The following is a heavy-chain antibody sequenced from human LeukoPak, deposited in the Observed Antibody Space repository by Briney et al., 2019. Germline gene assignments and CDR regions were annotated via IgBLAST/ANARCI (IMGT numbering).Heavy chain of an antibody. D-gene: IGHD6-13*01. CDR2: IYYSGST. CDR3: ARTTAAADLGPRVDAFDI. V-gene: IGHV4-39*07. J-gene: IGHJ3*02. Sequence: SETLSLTCTVSGGSISSSSYYWGWIRQPPGKGLEWIGSIYYSGSTSYNPSLKSRVTISVDTSKNQFSLKLSSVTAADTAVYYCARTTAAADLGPRVDAFDIWGQGTMVTVSS. CDR1: GGSISSSSYY.